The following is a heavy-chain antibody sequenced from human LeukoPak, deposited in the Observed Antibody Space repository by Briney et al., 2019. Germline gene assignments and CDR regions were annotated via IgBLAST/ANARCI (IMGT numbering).Heavy chain of an antibody. Sequence: GESLKISCKGSGYNFATNWIGWVRQMPGKGLEWMEIIYPGDSDTRYSPSFQGQVTISADNSISTAYLQWSSLKASDTATYYCARPQVVVVTTVAFDIWGQGTMVTVSS. J-gene: IGHJ3*02. CDR1: GYNFATNW. CDR2: IYPGDSDT. D-gene: IGHD2-21*02. CDR3: ARPQVVVVTTVAFDI. V-gene: IGHV5-51*01.